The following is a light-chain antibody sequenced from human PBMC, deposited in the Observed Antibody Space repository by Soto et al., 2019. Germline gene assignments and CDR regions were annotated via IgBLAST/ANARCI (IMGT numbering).Light chain of an antibody. V-gene: IGKV3D-15*01. CDR1: QSVSNN. J-gene: IGKJ1*01. Sequence: EIVMTQSPATLSVSPGEGATLSCRASQSVSNNLAWYQQKPGQAPRLLIYGASTRATGVPARFSGSGSGTEFTLTISGLQSEDFAVYYCRQYDNWPPWTFGHGTKVEVK. CDR3: RQYDNWPPWT. CDR2: GAS.